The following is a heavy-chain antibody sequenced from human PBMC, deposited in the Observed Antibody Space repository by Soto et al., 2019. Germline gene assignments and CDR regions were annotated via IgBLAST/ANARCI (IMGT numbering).Heavy chain of an antibody. CDR1: GFTFSSYG. V-gene: IGHV3-30*18. D-gene: IGHD2-8*01. Sequence: QVQLVESGGGVVQPGRSLRLSCAASGFTFSSYGMHWVRQAPGKGLEWVAVISYDGSNKYYADSVKGRFTISRDNSKNTLYLQMNSLRAEDTAVYYCAKDILYRRSSPRGPFDYWGQGTLVTVSS. CDR3: AKDILYRRSSPRGPFDY. CDR2: ISYDGSNK. J-gene: IGHJ4*02.